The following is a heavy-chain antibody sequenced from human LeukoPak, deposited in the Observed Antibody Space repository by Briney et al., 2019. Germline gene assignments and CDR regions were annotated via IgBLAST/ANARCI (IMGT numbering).Heavy chain of an antibody. J-gene: IGHJ5*02. CDR3: AREGVRSSRRNSWFDP. V-gene: IGHV4-61*02. CDR1: GDSVSNPSYF. Sequence: SQTLSLTCTVSGDSVSNPSYFWSWIRQPAGKGLEWIGRGYYSGSTNYNPSLKSRVTISVDRSNNQFSLRLTSVTAADTGVYYCAREGVRSSRRNSWFDPWGQGTLVTVSS. D-gene: IGHD6-13*01. CDR2: GYYSGST.